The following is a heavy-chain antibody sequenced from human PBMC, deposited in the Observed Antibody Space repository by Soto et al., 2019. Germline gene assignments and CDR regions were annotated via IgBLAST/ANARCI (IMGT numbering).Heavy chain of an antibody. CDR2: ISGSGGST. V-gene: IGHV3-23*01. CDR1: GFTFSSYA. D-gene: IGHD3-3*01. CDR3: AKDLTTYDFWSGYPFDAFDI. J-gene: IGHJ3*02. Sequence: GGSLRLSCAASGFTFSSYAMSWVRQAPGKGLEWVSAISGSGGSTYYADSVKGRFTISRDNSKNTLYLQMNSLRAEDTAVYYCAKDLTTYDFWSGYPFDAFDIWGQGTMVTVSS.